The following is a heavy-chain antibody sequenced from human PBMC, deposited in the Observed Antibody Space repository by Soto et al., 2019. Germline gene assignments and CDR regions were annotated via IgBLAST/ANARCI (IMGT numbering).Heavy chain of an antibody. CDR3: ASLIGATANRLDY. D-gene: IGHD5-12*01. CDR1: GGTFSSYT. CDR2: IIPILGIA. J-gene: IGHJ4*02. V-gene: IGHV1-69*02. Sequence: QVQLVQSGAEVKKPGSSVKVSYKASGGTFSSYTISWVRQAPGQGLEWMGRIIPILGIANYAQKFQGRVTITADKYTSTDYMALSSLRSEDTAVYYCASLIGATANRLDYWGQGTLVTVSS.